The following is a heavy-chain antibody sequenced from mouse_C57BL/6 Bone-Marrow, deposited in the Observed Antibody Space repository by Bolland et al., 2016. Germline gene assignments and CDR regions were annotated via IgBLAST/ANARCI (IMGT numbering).Heavy chain of an antibody. CDR3: ARGLRGFDY. Sequence: NQKFKGKATLTVDTSSSTAYMQLSSLTSEDSAVYYCARGLRGFDYWGQGTT. D-gene: IGHD2-4*01. V-gene: IGHV1-50*01. J-gene: IGHJ2*01.